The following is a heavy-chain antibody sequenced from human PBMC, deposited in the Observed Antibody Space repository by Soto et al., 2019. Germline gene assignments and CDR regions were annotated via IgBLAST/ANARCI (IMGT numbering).Heavy chain of an antibody. CDR3: ARRGPGTDFDY. D-gene: IGHD6-13*01. CDR2: VSGSGGST. V-gene: IGHV3-23*01. CDR1: GFTFSSYA. Sequence: EVQLLESGGGLVQPGGSLRLSCAASGFTFSSYAMRWVRQAPGKGLEWVSAVSGSGGSTYYADSVKGRFTISRDNSKNTLYLQRNSLRAEETAVYYCARRGPGTDFDYWGQGTLVTVSS. J-gene: IGHJ4*02.